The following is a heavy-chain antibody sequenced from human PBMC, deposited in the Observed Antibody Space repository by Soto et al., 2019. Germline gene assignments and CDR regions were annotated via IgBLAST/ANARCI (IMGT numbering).Heavy chain of an antibody. CDR1: GFTFRSYE. D-gene: IGHD2-2*01. CDR3: ARVHCSTTTCHVQAFDS. CDR2: ISSGGDSS. J-gene: IGHJ4*02. Sequence: EVQLVESGGGLEQRGGSVRLSCAASGFTFRSYEMNWVRQAPGKTLEWVSYISSGGDSSYYADSVKGRFTISRDNAKNSLYLQMNSLRVEDTAVYYCARVHCSTTTCHVQAFDSWGQGTLVTVSS. V-gene: IGHV3-48*03.